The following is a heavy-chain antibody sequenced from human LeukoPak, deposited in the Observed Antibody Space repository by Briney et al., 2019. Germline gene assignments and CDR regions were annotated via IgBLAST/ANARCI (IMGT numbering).Heavy chain of an antibody. V-gene: IGHV4-39*07. J-gene: IGHJ5*02. CDR2: IYYSGST. CDR1: GGSISSSSYY. Sequence: SETLSLTCTVSGGSISSSSYYWGWIRQPPGKGLEWIGSIYYSGSTYYNPSLKSRVTISVDTSKNQFSLKLSSVTAADTAVYYCARVDSEEIWFDPWGQGTLVTVSS. D-gene: IGHD3-22*01. CDR3: ARVDSEEIWFDP.